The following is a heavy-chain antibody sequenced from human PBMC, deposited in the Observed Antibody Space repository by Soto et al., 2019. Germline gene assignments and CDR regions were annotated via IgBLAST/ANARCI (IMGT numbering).Heavy chain of an antibody. CDR2: INPSGGST. J-gene: IGHJ6*02. CDR3: ARDKTRGDTYYYYGMDV. CDR1: GYTFTSYY. D-gene: IGHD3-10*01. Sequence: ASVKVSCKASGYTFTSYYMHWVRQAPGQGLERMGIINPSGGSTSYAQKFQGRVTMTRDTSTSTVYMELSSLRSEDTAVYYCARDKTRGDTYYYYGMDVWGQGTTVTVSS. V-gene: IGHV1-46*01.